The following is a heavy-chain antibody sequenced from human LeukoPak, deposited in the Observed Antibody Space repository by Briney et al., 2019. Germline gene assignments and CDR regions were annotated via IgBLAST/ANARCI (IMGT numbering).Heavy chain of an antibody. Sequence: GGSLRLSRAASGFTFSSYSMNWVRQAPGKGLEWVSYISSSGSTIYYADSVKGRFTISRDNAKNSLYLQMNSLRAEDTAVYYCARVRSYYNWFDPWGQGTLVTVSS. V-gene: IGHV3-48*04. J-gene: IGHJ5*02. CDR1: GFTFSSYS. D-gene: IGHD1-26*01. CDR3: ARVRSYYNWFDP. CDR2: ISSSGSTI.